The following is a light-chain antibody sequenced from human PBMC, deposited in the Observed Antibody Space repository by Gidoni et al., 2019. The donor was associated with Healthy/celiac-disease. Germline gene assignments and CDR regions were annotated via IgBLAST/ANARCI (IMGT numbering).Light chain of an antibody. V-gene: IGKV3-15*01. CDR1: QSVSSN. J-gene: IGKJ3*01. CDR2: GES. Sequence: EIVMTQSPATLSVSPGERATLSCRASQSVSSNLAWSQQKPGQAPRLLIYGESTRATGIPARFSGSGSGTEFTLTISSLQSEDFAVYYCQQYNNWPFTFGPGTKVDIK. CDR3: QQYNNWPFT.